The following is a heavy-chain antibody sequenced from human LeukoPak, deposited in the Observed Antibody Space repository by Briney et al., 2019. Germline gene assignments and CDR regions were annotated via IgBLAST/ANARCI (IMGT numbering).Heavy chain of an antibody. Sequence: GGSLRLSCAASGFTFSGYWMQWVRQAPGKGLVWVSRINSDGSTTTYADSVKGRFTISRDNAKNTLYLQMNSLRAEDTAVYYCAKGSSPFDYWGQGTLVTVSS. CDR1: GFTFSGYW. D-gene: IGHD6-13*01. J-gene: IGHJ4*02. CDR3: AKGSSPFDY. CDR2: INSDGSTT. V-gene: IGHV3-74*01.